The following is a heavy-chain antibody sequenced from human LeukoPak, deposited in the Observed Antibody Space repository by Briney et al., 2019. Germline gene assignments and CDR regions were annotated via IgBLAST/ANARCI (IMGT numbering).Heavy chain of an antibody. CDR2: IIPIFGTA. V-gene: IGHV1-69*06. CDR3: ARVGGLAAAGLAAYYYGMDV. J-gene: IGHJ6*02. Sequence: SVKVSCKASGGTFSSYAISWVRQAPGQGLEWMGGIIPIFGTANYAQKFQGRVTITADKSTSTAYMELSSLRSEDTAVYYCARVGGLAAAGLAAYYYGMDVWGQGTTVTVSS. CDR1: GGTFSSYA. D-gene: IGHD6-13*01.